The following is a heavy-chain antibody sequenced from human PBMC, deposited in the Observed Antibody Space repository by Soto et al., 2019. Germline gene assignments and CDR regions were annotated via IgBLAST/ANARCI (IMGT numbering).Heavy chain of an antibody. CDR2: SLQDGTT. D-gene: IGHD4-17*01. CDR3: AKDLRPDGVWDFDS. V-gene: IGHV3-23*01. CDR1: GFTFTTYS. Sequence: EVQLLESGGGLVQPGGSLRLSCAASGFTFTTYSMAWVRQAPGRGPEWVSGSLQDGTTYYAASVKGRFTISRANSWNTVYLQMANLRGEDTALYYCAKDLRPDGVWDFDSWGQGTLVTVSS. J-gene: IGHJ4*02.